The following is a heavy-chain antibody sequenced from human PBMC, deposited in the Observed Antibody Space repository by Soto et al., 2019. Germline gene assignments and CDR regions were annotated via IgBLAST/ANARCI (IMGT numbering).Heavy chain of an antibody. Sequence: SETLSLTCAVYGGSFSGYYWSWIRQPPGKGLEWIGEINHSGSTNYNPSLKSRVTISVDTSKNQFSLKLSSVTAADTAVYYCARVWCTNGVCSFYSYDNYFDYWGQGTLVTVSS. CDR2: INHSGST. J-gene: IGHJ4*02. CDR3: ARVWCTNGVCSFYSYDNYFDY. V-gene: IGHV4-34*01. CDR1: GGSFSGYY. D-gene: IGHD2-8*01.